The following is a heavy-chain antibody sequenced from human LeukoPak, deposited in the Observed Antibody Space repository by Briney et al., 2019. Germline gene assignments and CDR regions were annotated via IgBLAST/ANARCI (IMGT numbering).Heavy chain of an antibody. CDR2: IYYSGST. V-gene: IGHV4-59*01. Sequence: KSSETLSLTCTVSGGSMSRYYWSWIRQPPGKGPEWIGYIYYSGSTNYNPSLKSRVTISVDASENQFSLKLSSVTAADTAVYYCARAVTAYWYFDLWGRGALVTVSS. CDR3: ARAVTAYWYFDL. CDR1: GGSMSRYY. J-gene: IGHJ2*01. D-gene: IGHD2-21*02.